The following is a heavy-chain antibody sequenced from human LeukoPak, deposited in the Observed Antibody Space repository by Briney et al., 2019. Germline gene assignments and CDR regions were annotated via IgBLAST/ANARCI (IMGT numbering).Heavy chain of an antibody. D-gene: IGHD3-9*01. V-gene: IGHV4-59*12. Sequence: SETLSLTCSVSGGSITNYYWSWIRQPPGKEPEWIGYVYYSGSTYYNPSLKSRVTISVDTSKNQFSLKLSSVTAADTAVYYCARLRYFDWLFGGFDYWGQGTLVTVSS. J-gene: IGHJ4*02. CDR2: VYYSGST. CDR1: GGSITNYY. CDR3: ARLRYFDWLFGGFDY.